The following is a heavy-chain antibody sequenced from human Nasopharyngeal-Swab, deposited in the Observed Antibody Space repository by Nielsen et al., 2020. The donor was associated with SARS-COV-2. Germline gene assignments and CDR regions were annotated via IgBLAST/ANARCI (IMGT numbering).Heavy chain of an antibody. D-gene: IGHD6-19*01. V-gene: IGHV3-33*06. CDR3: AKRKHQTRAVAGTGEALDY. Sequence: WIRQPPGKGLERVPVIWSHGSIKYHADSVKGRFTISRDNSKNTLYLQMNSLRAEDTAVYYCAKRKHQTRAVAGTGEALDYWGQGTLVTVSS. CDR2: IWSHGSIK. J-gene: IGHJ4*02.